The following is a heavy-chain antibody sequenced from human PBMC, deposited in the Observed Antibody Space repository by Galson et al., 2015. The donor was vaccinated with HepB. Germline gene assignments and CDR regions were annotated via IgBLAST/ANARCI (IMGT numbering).Heavy chain of an antibody. CDR3: ARVGGAYNWNPRSRKFDY. Sequence: SVKVSCKASGYTFTGYYMHWVRQAPGQGLEWMGWINPNSGGTNYAQKFQGRVTMTRDTSISTAYMELSRLRSDDTAVYYCARVGGAYNWNPRSRKFDYWGQGTLVTVSS. CDR1: GYTFTGYY. J-gene: IGHJ4*02. CDR2: INPNSGGT. D-gene: IGHD1-20*01. V-gene: IGHV1-2*02.